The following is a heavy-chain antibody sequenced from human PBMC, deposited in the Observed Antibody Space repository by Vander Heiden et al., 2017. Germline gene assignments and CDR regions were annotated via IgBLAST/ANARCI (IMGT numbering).Heavy chain of an antibody. CDR3: AREAPKSKCFDY. V-gene: IGHV4-59*01. D-gene: IGHD6-6*01. Sequence: QVQLQESGPGLVKPSETLSLTCTVSGGSISSYYWSWIRQPPGKGLEWIGYIYYSGSTNYNPSLKSRVTISVDTSKNQFSLKLSSVTAADTAVYYCAREAPKSKCFDYWGQGTLVTVSS. CDR1: GGSISSYY. J-gene: IGHJ4*02. CDR2: IYYSGST.